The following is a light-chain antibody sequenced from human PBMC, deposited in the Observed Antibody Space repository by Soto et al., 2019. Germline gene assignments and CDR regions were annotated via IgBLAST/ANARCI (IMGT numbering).Light chain of an antibody. Sequence: DIQMNQSPSSVSASVGDRVTITCRASQDISSWLAWYQKKPGKAPKILIYVSSSFQSRVPSRYSGSGSGTDFTLTTSSLQPEDFATYYCRQATSFPRTFGQGTKVEIK. V-gene: IGKV1-12*01. CDR1: QDISSW. CDR3: RQATSFPRT. J-gene: IGKJ1*01. CDR2: VSS.